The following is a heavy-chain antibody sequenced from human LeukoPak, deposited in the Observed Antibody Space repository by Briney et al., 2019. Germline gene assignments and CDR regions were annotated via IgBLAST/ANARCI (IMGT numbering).Heavy chain of an antibody. CDR3: ARHGLGNYCVDDAFDI. D-gene: IGHD1-26*01. Sequence: NPSETLSLTCTVSGGSISSFYWSWIRQPPGKGLEWIGYIYYSGSTNYNPSLKSRVTISVDTSKNQFSLKLSSVTAADTAVYYCARHGLGNYCVDDAFDIWGQGTMVTVSS. CDR1: GGSISSFY. V-gene: IGHV4-59*08. CDR2: IYYSGST. J-gene: IGHJ3*02.